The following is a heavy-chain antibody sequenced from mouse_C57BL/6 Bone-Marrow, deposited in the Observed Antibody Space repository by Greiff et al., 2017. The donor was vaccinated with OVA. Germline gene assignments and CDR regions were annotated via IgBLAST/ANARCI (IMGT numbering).Heavy chain of an antibody. Sequence: QVQLQQSGAALARPGASVTLSCKASGYTFPSSGISWVKQRTGQGLEWIGAIYPRSGNTYYNEKFKGKSTLTADKSSSTAYMELRSLTSEDAAVDFCASPLTAYWYIDVWGTGTTVTVSS. CDR3: ASPLTAYWYIDV. V-gene: IGHV1-81*01. CDR1: GYTFPSSG. J-gene: IGHJ1*03. CDR2: IYPRSGNT. D-gene: IGHD4-1*01.